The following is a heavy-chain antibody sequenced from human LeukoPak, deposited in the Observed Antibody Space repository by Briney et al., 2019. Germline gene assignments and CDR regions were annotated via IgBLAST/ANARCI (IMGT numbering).Heavy chain of an antibody. J-gene: IGHJ6*02. V-gene: IGHV3-48*04. D-gene: IGHD4-17*01. Sequence: PGGSLRLSCAASGFTFSSYSMNWVRQAPGKGLEWVSYISSSSSTIYYADSVKGRFTISRDNAKNSLYLQMNSLRAEDTAVYYCARDLTAYKIPYGDYYYGMDVWGQGTTVTVSS. CDR1: GFTFSSYS. CDR3: ARDLTAYKIPYGDYYYGMDV. CDR2: ISSSSSTI.